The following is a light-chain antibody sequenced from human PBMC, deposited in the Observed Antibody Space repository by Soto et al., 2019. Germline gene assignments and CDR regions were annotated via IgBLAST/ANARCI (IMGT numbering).Light chain of an antibody. CDR3: QSYDSSLSGWV. J-gene: IGLJ3*02. Sequence: QSVLTQPPSLSGAPGLRVTISCTGSSSNIGAADDVHWYQQLPGTAPKLLLYGNNNRPSGVPDRFSGSKSRTSASLAITGLQAEDEAEYYCQSYDSSLSGWVFGGGTKLTVL. CDR1: SSNIGAADD. CDR2: GNN. V-gene: IGLV1-40*01.